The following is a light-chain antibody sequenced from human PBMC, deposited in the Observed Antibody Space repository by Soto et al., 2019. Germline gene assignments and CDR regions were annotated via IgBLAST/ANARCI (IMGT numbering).Light chain of an antibody. J-gene: IGKJ4*01. CDR1: QNVRTNY. CDR3: QQFSSYPLT. CDR2: DAS. V-gene: IGKV3-20*01. Sequence: EIVLTQSPGTLSLSPGERVTLSCRASQNVRTNYLAWYQQRPGQAPRLLIYDASSRATGIPDRFSGGGSGTDFTLTISRLEPEDFAVYYCQQFSSYPLTFGGGTKVDI.